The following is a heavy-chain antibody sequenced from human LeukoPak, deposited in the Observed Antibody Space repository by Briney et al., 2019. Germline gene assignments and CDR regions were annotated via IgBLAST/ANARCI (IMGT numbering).Heavy chain of an antibody. CDR1: GGSISSYY. D-gene: IGHD3-22*01. CDR2: IYYSGST. Sequence: SETLSLTCTVSGGSISSYYWSWIRQPPGKGLEWIGYIYYSGSTNYNPSLKSRVTISVDTSKNQFSLKLSSVTAADTAVYYCARRGYYDSSGYYAHWGQGTLVAVSS. V-gene: IGHV4-59*08. CDR3: ARRGYYDSSGYYAH. J-gene: IGHJ4*02.